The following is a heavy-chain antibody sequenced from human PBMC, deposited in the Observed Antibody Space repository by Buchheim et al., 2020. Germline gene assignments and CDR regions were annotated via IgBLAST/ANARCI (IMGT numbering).Heavy chain of an antibody. CDR3: ARAVPEGWLQRFDY. CDR2: IYYSGST. D-gene: IGHD5-24*01. Sequence: QLQLQESGSGLVKPSQTLSLTCAVSGGSISSGGYSWSWIRQPPGKGLEWIGYIYYSGSTNYNPSLKSRVTISVDTSKNQFSLKLSSVTAADTAVYYCARAVPEGWLQRFDYWGQGTL. V-gene: IGHV4-30-2*01. CDR1: GGSISSGGYS. J-gene: IGHJ4*02.